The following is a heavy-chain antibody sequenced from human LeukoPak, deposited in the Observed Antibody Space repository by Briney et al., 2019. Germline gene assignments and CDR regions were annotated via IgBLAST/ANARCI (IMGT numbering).Heavy chain of an antibody. CDR1: GYSFTSYW. Sequence: GESLKISSKGSGYSFTSYWIGWVRQMPGKGLEWMGIIYPGDSDTRYSPSFQGQVTISADKSISTAYLQWSSLKASDTAMYYCARTMIPTSPGLNWFDPWGQGTLVTVSS. D-gene: IGHD3-22*01. V-gene: IGHV5-51*01. J-gene: IGHJ5*02. CDR2: IYPGDSDT. CDR3: ARTMIPTSPGLNWFDP.